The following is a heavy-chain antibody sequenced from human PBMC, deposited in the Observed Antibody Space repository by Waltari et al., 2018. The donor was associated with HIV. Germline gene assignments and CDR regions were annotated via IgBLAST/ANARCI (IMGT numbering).Heavy chain of an antibody. CDR3: AREEMGAASN. CDR2: ISSSGTTT. V-gene: IGHV3-48*01. J-gene: IGHJ4*02. Sequence: EVRLEESGGDLDQPGVSLILSCGAWGFIFNLNCMIWVRQAPGKGLEWISYISSSGTTTYYADSVKGRFTISIYNAKKSMYLQMSSLRVEDTAIYYCAREEMGAASNWGQGTLVIVSS. D-gene: IGHD1-26*01. CDR1: GFIFNLNC.